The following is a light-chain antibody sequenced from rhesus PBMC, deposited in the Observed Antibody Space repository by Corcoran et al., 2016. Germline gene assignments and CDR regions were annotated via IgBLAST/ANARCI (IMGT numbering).Light chain of an antibody. V-gene: IGKV3-35*01. CDR1: QSVSNN. CDR3: QQYSNWPT. Sequence: EIVLTQSPATLSLSPGERATLSCRASQSVSNNLAWYQQRPGQAPRLLIYDASSRATGIPDRFSGSGSGTDVTLTVSRLEPEETGIFYCQQYSNWPTFGPGTKVEIK. CDR2: DAS. J-gene: IGKJ2*01.